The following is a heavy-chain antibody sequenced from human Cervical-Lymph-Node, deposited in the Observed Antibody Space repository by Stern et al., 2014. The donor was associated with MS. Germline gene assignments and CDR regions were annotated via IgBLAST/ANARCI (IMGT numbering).Heavy chain of an antibody. D-gene: IGHD3-22*01. Sequence: SGPALVKPTQTLTLTCTFSGFSLNTSGMCVSWIRQPPGKALEWLALIHWDDDKYYSTSLKTRLTISKDTSKNQVVLTMTDMDPVDTATYYCARIPYYYDSSGYYSPHYFDYWGQGTLVTVSS. V-gene: IGHV2-70*01. CDR2: IHWDDDK. CDR3: ARIPYYYDSSGYYSPHYFDY. CDR1: GFSLNTSGMC. J-gene: IGHJ4*02.